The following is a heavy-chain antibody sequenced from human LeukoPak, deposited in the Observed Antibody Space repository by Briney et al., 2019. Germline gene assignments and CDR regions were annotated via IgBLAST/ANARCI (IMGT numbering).Heavy chain of an antibody. D-gene: IGHD2-8*01. CDR3: ARVINGYIDY. CDR1: GFTFSRYT. Sequence: PGGSLRLSCAASGFTFSRYTIHWARQTTGRGLEWVSSISGTRNFIFYAESLKGRFTISRDNANNSVYLQMDTLRAEDTAVYYCARVINGYIDYWGQGTLVTVSS. CDR2: ISGTRNFI. J-gene: IGHJ4*02. V-gene: IGHV3-21*06.